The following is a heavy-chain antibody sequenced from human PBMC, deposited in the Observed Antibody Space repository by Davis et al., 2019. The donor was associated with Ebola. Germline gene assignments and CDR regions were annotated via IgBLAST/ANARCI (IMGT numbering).Heavy chain of an antibody. J-gene: IGHJ4*02. CDR3: ARDLGAVAGIFDY. V-gene: IGHV3-30*05. D-gene: IGHD6-19*01. CDR1: GFTFSSYG. CDR2: ISYDGGNK. Sequence: GGSLRLSCAASGFTFSSYGMHWVRQAPGKGLEWVAVISYDGGNKYYADSVKGRFTISRDNSKNTLYLQMNSLRAEDTAVYYCARDLGAVAGIFDYWGQGTLVTVSS.